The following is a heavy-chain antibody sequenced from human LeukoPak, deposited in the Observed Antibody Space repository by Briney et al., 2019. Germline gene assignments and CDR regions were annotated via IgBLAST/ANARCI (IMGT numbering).Heavy chain of an antibody. CDR1: GGSVSGGSYY. J-gene: IGHJ4*02. V-gene: IGHV4-61*01. CDR3: AREWGPYKYYFDY. Sequence: SETLSLTCTVSGGSVSGGSYYWSWIRQPPGTGLEWIGYIYYSGSTNYNPSLKSRVTISVDTSKNQFSLKLSSVTAADTAVYYCAREWGPYKYYFDYWGQGTLVTVSS. CDR2: IYYSGST. D-gene: IGHD7-27*01.